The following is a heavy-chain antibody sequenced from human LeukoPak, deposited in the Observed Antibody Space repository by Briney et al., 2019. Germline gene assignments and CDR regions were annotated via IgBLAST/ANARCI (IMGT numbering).Heavy chain of an antibody. J-gene: IGHJ4*02. V-gene: IGHV4-38-2*02. CDR2: IYHSGST. CDR3: ARDSSSLVDY. D-gene: IGHD6-13*01. Sequence: SETLSLTCTVSGYSISSGYYWGWIRQPPGKGLEWIGSIYHSGSTYYNPSLKSRVTISEDTSKNQFSLKLSSVTAADTAVYYCARDSSSLVDYWGQGTLVTVSS. CDR1: GYSISSGYY.